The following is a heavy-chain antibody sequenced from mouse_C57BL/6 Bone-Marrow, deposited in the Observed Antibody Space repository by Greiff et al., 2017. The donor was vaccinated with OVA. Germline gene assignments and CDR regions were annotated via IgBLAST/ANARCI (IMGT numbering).Heavy chain of an antibody. V-gene: IGHV2-2*01. D-gene: IGHD1-1*01. CDR3: ARPVVAPFAY. CDR2: IWSGGST. J-gene: IGHJ3*01. CDR1: GFSLTSYG. Sequence: QVQLKESGPGLVQPSQSLSITCTVSGFSLTSYGVHWVRQSPGKGLEWLGVIWSGGSTDYNAAFISRLSISKDNSKSQVFFKMNSLQADDTAIYYCARPVVAPFAYWGQGTLVTVSA.